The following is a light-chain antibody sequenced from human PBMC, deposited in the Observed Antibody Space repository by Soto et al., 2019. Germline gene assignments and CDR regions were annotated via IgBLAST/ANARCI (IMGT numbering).Light chain of an antibody. CDR3: QQANSFPLT. CDR2: TTS. CDR1: QGINNW. Sequence: DIQMTQSPSSVSASVGDRVTITCRASQGINNWLAWYQQRPGKAPKLLIYTTSSLQSGVRSRFRGSGSGTDFSITLSSLQPEDFATYYCQQANSFPLTFGRGTKVEIK. V-gene: IGKV1D-12*01. J-gene: IGKJ4*01.